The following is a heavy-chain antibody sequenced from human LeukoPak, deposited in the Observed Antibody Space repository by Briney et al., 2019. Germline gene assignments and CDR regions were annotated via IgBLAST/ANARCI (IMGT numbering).Heavy chain of an antibody. CDR1: GGTFSSYA. Sequence: SVKVSCKASGGTFSSYAISWVRQAPRQGLEWMGGIIPIFGTANYAQKFQGRVTITADESTSTAYMELSSLRSEDTAVYYCAREDSYGSYYFDYWGQGTLVTVSS. D-gene: IGHD5-18*01. V-gene: IGHV1-69*13. CDR2: IIPIFGTA. CDR3: AREDSYGSYYFDY. J-gene: IGHJ4*02.